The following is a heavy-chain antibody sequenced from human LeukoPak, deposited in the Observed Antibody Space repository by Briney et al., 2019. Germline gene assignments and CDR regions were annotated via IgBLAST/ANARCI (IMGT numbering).Heavy chain of an antibody. CDR1: GYSFTSYW. CDR2: IYPGDSDT. D-gene: IGHD3-22*01. Sequence: GESLKISCNGSGYSFTSYWIGWVRQMPGKGLEWMGIIYPGDSDTRYSPSFQGQVTISADKSISTAYLQWSSLKASDTAMYYCARRYYYDSSGYYSSVAFDPWGQGTLVTVSS. J-gene: IGHJ5*02. V-gene: IGHV5-51*01. CDR3: ARRYYYDSSGYYSSVAFDP.